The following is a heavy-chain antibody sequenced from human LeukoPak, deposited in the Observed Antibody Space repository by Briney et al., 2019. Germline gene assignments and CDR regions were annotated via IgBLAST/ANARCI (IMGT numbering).Heavy chain of an antibody. Sequence: GGSLRLSCAASGFTFSSYVMSWVRQAPGKGLEWVSFISASGGSTYYAGSVKGRFTISRDNSKNTLFLQMSSLRAGDTAVYYCAKDLGDSGGYNPFDFWGQGTLVTVSS. J-gene: IGHJ4*02. D-gene: IGHD3-22*01. CDR1: GFTFSSYV. CDR2: ISASGGST. V-gene: IGHV3-23*01. CDR3: AKDLGDSGGYNPFDF.